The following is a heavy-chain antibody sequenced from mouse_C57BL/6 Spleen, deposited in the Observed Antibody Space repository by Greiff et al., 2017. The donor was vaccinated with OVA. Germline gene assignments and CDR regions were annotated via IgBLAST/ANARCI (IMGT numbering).Heavy chain of an antibody. CDR1: GYTFTSYW. J-gene: IGHJ2*01. CDR3: ARGGLLPLDY. V-gene: IGHV1-50*01. CDR2: IDPSDSYT. Sequence: QVQLQQPGAELVKPGASVKLSCKASGYTFTSYWMQWVTQRPGQGLEWIGEIDPSDSYTNYNQKFKGKATLTVDTSSSTAYMQLSSLTSEDSAVYYCARGGLLPLDYWGQGTTLTVSS. D-gene: IGHD2-10*01.